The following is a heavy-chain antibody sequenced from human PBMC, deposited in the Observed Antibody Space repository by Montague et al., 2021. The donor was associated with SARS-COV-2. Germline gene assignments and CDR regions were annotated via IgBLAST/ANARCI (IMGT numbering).Heavy chain of an antibody. J-gene: IGHJ5*02. CDR3: ARGCSGGSCYPNPFST. V-gene: IGHV4-61*02. CDR2: IYTSGST. Sequence: TLSLTCTVSGGSISSGSYYWSWIRQPAGKGLEWIGRIYTSGSTNYNPSLKSRVTISVDTSKNQFSLKLSSVTAADTAVYYCARGCSGGSCYPNPFSTWGQGTLSPSPQ. CDR1: GGSISSGSYY. D-gene: IGHD2-15*01.